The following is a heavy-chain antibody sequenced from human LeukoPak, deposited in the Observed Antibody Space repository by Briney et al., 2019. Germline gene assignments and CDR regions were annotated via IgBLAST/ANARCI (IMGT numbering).Heavy chain of an antibody. D-gene: IGHD6-13*01. J-gene: IGHJ4*02. V-gene: IGHV3-30*04. CDR1: GFTFSSYA. CDR3: ARGESSSWYSEPSGY. Sequence: PGRSLRLSCAASGFTFSSYAMHWVRQAPGKGLEWVAIISYDGSNKYYADSVKGRFTISRDNSKNTLYLQMNSLRAEDTAVYYCARGESSSWYSEPSGYWGQGTLVTVSS. CDR2: ISYDGSNK.